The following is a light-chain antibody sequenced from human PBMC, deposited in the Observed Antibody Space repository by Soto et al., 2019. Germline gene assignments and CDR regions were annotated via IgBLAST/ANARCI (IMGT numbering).Light chain of an antibody. CDR3: QQSYSTPPT. Sequence: DIQMTQSPSSLSASVGDRVTITCQASQDISNYLNWYQQKPGKAPKLLIYDASNLQSGVPSRFSGRGSGTDFTLTISSLQPEDFATYYCQQSYSTPPTFGGGTKVDIK. J-gene: IGKJ4*01. CDR2: DAS. CDR1: QDISNY. V-gene: IGKV1-39*01.